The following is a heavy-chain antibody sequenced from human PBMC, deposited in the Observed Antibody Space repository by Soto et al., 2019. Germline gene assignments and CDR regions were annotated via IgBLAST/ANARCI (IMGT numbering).Heavy chain of an antibody. CDR2: ISYDGSNK. Sequence: QVQLVESGGGVVQPGRSLRLSCAASGFTFSSYDMHWVRQAPGKGLEWVAVISYDGSNKYYADSVKGRFTISRDNSKNTLYLQMNSLGAEDTAVYYCASEGYWGQGTLVTVSS. CDR1: GFTFSSYD. CDR3: ASEGY. J-gene: IGHJ4*02. V-gene: IGHV3-30*03.